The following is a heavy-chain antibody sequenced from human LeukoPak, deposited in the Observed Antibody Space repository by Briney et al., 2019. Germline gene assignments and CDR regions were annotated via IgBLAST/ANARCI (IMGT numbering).Heavy chain of an antibody. J-gene: IGHJ6*03. Sequence: GGSLRLSCAASGFTFSSYAMGWVRQAPGKGLEWVSGILGSGYSTYYANSVKGRFTISRDNSNNTLYLQMNSLRAEDTAVYYCAKLGGHPLHNYYVGVWGKGTTVAVSS. D-gene: IGHD3-16*01. V-gene: IGHV3-23*01. CDR3: AKLGGHPLHNYYVGV. CDR2: ILGSGYST. CDR1: GFTFSSYA.